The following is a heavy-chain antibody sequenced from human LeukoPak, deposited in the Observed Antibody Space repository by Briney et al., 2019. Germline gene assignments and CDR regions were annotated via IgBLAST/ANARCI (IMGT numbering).Heavy chain of an antibody. J-gene: IGHJ3*02. CDR1: GFTFSSYW. CDR3: ARDRAGTGPDAFDI. V-gene: IGHV3-7*01. CDR2: IKQDGSEK. D-gene: IGHD6-19*01. Sequence: GGSLRLSCAASGFTFSSYWMGWVRQAPGKGLEWVANIKQDGSEKYYVDSVKGRFTISRDNAKNSLYLQMNSLRAEDTAVYYCARDRAGTGPDAFDIWGQGTMVTVSS.